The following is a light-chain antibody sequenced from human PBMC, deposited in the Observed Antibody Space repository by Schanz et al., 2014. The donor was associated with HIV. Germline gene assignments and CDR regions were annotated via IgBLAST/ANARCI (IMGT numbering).Light chain of an antibody. CDR3: QSYDNSNRWV. CDR1: SGSIARNY. CDR2: EDN. J-gene: IGLJ3*02. Sequence: NFMLTQPHSVSESPGKTVTISCTRSSGSIARNYVQWFQQRPGGAPTTVIYEDNQRPSGVPDRFSGSIDSSSNSASLTISGLKTEDEADYYCQSYDNSNRWVFGGGTKVTVL. V-gene: IGLV6-57*04.